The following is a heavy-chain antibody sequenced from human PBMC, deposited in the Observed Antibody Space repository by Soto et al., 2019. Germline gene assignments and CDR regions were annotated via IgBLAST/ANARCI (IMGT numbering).Heavy chain of an antibody. D-gene: IGHD4-4*01. CDR3: ARDVIAPPNYFDP. V-gene: IGHV3-23*01. CDR2: ISGGSPKE. J-gene: IGHJ5*02. Sequence: GGSLRLSCEASGFPFDNYAMSWVRQAPGKGLEWVSAISGGSPKEFYAESVKGRFTISRDNSKNTLFLEMNSLRADDAALYYCARDVIAPPNYFDPWGQGTLVTVSS. CDR1: GFPFDNYA.